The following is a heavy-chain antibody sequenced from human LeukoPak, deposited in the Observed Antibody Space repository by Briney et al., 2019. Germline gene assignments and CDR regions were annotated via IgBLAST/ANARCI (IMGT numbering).Heavy chain of an antibody. CDR1: GFTFSSYW. CDR2: IKQDGSEK. Sequence: GGSLRLSCAASGFTFSSYWMSWVCQAPGKGLEWVANIKQDGSEKYYVDSVKGRFTISRDNAKNSLYLQMNSLRAEDTAVYYCARAFRYSGSPRGWFDPWGQGTLVTVSS. J-gene: IGHJ5*02. CDR3: ARAFRYSGSPRGWFDP. D-gene: IGHD1-26*01. V-gene: IGHV3-7*01.